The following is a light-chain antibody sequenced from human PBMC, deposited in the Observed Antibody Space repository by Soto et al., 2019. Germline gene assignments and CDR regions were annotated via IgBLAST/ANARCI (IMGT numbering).Light chain of an antibody. CDR2: VND. V-gene: IGLV1-44*01. Sequence: QSVLTQPPSASGTPGQRVTISCSGGSSKMGTNTASWYQQVPGTAPKVLIYVNDQRPSGVPDRFSGSNSGTSASLAISGLQPEDEAEYYCVAWDDSLNGHVFGTGTKVTVL. J-gene: IGLJ1*01. CDR1: SSKMGTNT. CDR3: VAWDDSLNGHV.